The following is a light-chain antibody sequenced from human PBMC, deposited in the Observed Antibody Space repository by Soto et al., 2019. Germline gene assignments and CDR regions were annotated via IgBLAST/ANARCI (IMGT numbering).Light chain of an antibody. CDR2: AAS. V-gene: IGKV1-27*01. Sequence: DIQMTQSPSSLSASVGDRVTITCRPSQGISDYLAWYQQKPEKRPSLLIYAASTLESGVPSRFSGSGSGTDFTLTISSLQPEDVATYYCQKYNIAPWTFGQGTKVEIK. CDR3: QKYNIAPWT. CDR1: QGISDY. J-gene: IGKJ1*01.